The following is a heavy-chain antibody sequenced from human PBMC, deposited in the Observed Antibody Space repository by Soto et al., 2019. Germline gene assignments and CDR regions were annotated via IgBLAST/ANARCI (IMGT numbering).Heavy chain of an antibody. D-gene: IGHD3-22*01. CDR3: ARDRGRYYDSSGYYYVGYFDL. CDR2: IIPIFGTA. V-gene: IGHV1-69*06. J-gene: IGHJ2*01. Sequence: SVKVSCKASGGTFSSYAISWVRQAPGQGLEWMGGIIPIFGTANYAQKFQGRVTITADKSTSTAYMELSSLRSEDTAVYYCARDRGRYYDSSGYYYVGYFDLWRRGTLVTVSS. CDR1: GGTFSSYA.